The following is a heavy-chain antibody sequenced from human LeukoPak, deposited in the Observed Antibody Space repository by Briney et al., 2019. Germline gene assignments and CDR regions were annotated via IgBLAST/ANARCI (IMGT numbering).Heavy chain of an antibody. CDR3: ARDINGYYYDSHGYYPTDL. CDR2: ISVYNGNT. CDR1: GYIFTSYG. V-gene: IGHV1-18*01. Sequence: ASVKVSCKASGYIFTSYGISWVRQAPGQGLEWMGWISVYNGNTNYPQRLQGRVTMTTDTSTTTAYIELRSPRSDDTAVYYCARDINGYYYDSHGYYPTDLWGQGTLVTVSS. D-gene: IGHD3-22*01. J-gene: IGHJ5*02.